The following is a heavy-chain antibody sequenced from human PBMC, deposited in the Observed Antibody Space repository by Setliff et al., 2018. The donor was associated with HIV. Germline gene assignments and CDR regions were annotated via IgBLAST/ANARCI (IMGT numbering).Heavy chain of an antibody. CDR3: ARQTYYYDNSGHNWFDP. CDR2: INHSGST. J-gene: IGHJ5*02. D-gene: IGHD3-22*01. Sequence: PSETLSLTCAVYGGSFSGYYWNWIRQSPGKGLEWIGEINHSGSTNYNPSLKSRVTISVDTSKNQFSLKLSSVTAADTAVYYCARQTYYYDNSGHNWFDPWGQGTLVTVSS. CDR1: GGSFSGYY. V-gene: IGHV4-34*01.